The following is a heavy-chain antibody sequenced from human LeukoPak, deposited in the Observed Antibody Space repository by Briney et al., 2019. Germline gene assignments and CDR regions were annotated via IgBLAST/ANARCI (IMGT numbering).Heavy chain of an antibody. CDR2: IYYSGST. CDR3: ARGGSLDWFDP. CDR1: GGSISSYY. V-gene: IGHV4-59*01. D-gene: IGHD3-10*01. Sequence: SGTLSLTCTVSGGSISSYYWSWIRQPPGKGLEWIGYIYYSGSTNYNPSLKSRVTISVDTSKNQFSLKLSSVTAADTAVYYCARGGSLDWFDPWGQGTLVTVSS. J-gene: IGHJ5*02.